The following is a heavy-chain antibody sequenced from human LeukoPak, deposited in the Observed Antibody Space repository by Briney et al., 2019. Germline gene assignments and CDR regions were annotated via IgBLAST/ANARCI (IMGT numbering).Heavy chain of an antibody. D-gene: IGHD2-2*01. J-gene: IGHJ4*02. Sequence: GGSLRLSCTASGFTFGAYAMTWVRQAPGKGLEWVSFIRSRTYGGTTEYAASVKGRFTISRDDSKSIAYLQMNSLKTEDTAVYYCARDQYAGYDPYYFDYWGQGALVTVSS. CDR2: IRSRTYGGTT. V-gene: IGHV3-49*04. CDR1: GFTFGAYA. CDR3: ARDQYAGYDPYYFDY.